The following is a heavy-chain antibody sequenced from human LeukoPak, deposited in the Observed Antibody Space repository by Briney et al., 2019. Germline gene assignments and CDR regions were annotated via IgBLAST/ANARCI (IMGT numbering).Heavy chain of an antibody. V-gene: IGHV3-53*01. D-gene: IGHD2-21*02. CDR2: IYNDGRT. CDR3: ARGTGEVTAGYY. Sequence: PGGSLRLSCAASGFTVRSFYMSWVRQAPGKGLEWVSVIYNDGRTFYADSVKGRFTISRDDSKNTLSLQMNSLRADDTAVYYCARGTGEVTAGYYWGQGTLVAVSS. J-gene: IGHJ4*02. CDR1: GFTVRSFY.